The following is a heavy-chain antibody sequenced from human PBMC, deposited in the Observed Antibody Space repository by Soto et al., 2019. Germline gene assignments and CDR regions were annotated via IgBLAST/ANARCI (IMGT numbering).Heavy chain of an antibody. CDR3: ARAGYTYGSTYYGMEV. CDR2: IDAGNGNT. CDR1: GYTFTSYP. Sequence: ASVKVSCKASGYTFTSYPTHWVRQAPGQRLEWMGWIDAGNGNTKYSQKFRGRVTFTTDTSASTAYMDLSSLRSEDTAVYYCARAGYTYGSTYYGMEVWGQGTTVTVSS. V-gene: IGHV1-3*01. J-gene: IGHJ6*02. D-gene: IGHD5-18*01.